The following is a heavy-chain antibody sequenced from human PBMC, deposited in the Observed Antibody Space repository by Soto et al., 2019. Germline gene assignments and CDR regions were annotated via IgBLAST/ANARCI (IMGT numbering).Heavy chain of an antibody. V-gene: IGHV4-30-4*01. CDR2: IYYSGST. Sequence: QVQLQESGPGLVKPSQTLSLTCTVSGGSISSGDYYWSWIRQPPGKGLEWIGYIYYSGSTYYNPSLKSRVTISVATSKNQFSLKLSSVTAADTAVYYCARVWAYPQDIVVVPAAISHFDNWGQGTLVTVSS. CDR3: ARVWAYPQDIVVVPAAISHFDN. J-gene: IGHJ4*02. CDR1: GGSISSGDYY. D-gene: IGHD2-2*01.